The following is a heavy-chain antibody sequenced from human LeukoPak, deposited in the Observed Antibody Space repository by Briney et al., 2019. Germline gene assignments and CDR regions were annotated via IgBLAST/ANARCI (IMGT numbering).Heavy chain of an antibody. CDR2: ISYDGSKK. CDR1: GFTFSSYG. J-gene: IGHJ4*02. Sequence: GGSLRLSCAASGFTFSSYGMNWVRQAPGKELEWVAVISYDGSKKYYVDSVKGRFTISRDNSKNTLYLQMNSLRAEDTAVYYCVKDLYGDSNDPFDFWGQGTLVTVSS. CDR3: VKDLYGDSNDPFDF. D-gene: IGHD4-17*01. V-gene: IGHV3-30*18.